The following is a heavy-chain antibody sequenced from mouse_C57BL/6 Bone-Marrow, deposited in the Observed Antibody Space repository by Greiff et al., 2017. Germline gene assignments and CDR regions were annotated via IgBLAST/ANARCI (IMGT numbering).Heavy chain of an antibody. Sequence: LVESGPELVKPGASVKISCKASGYAFSSSWMNWVKQRPGKGLEWIGRIYPGDGDTNYNGKFKGKATLTADKSSSTAYMQLSSLTSDDSAVYFCAKGNFYYDYPWFAYWGQGTLVTVSA. V-gene: IGHV1-82*01. J-gene: IGHJ3*01. D-gene: IGHD2-4*01. CDR1: GYAFSSSW. CDR2: IYPGDGDT. CDR3: AKGNFYYDYPWFAY.